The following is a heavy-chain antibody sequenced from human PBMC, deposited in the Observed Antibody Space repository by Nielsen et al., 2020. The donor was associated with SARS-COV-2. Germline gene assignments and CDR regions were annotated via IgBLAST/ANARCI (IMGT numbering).Heavy chain of an antibody. CDR1: GFTFSSYA. V-gene: IGHV3-23*01. CDR2: ISGSGGST. CDR3: AKDHDYGDYYGMDV. D-gene: IGHD4-17*01. Sequence: GGSLRLSCAASGFTFSSYAMSWVRQAPGKGLEWVSAISGSGGSTYYADSVKGRFTISRDNSKNTLYLQMNSLRVEDTAVYYCAKDHDYGDYYGMDVWGQGTTVTVSS. J-gene: IGHJ6*02.